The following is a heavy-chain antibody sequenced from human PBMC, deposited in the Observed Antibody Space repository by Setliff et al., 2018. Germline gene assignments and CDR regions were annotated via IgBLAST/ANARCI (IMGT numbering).Heavy chain of an antibody. V-gene: IGHV3-7*01. J-gene: IGHJ4*02. CDR2: IKQDGGKT. CDR1: GFTFSRYW. Sequence: PGGSLRLSCAASGFTFSRYWMTWVRQAPGKGLEWVANIKQDGGKTYYVDSVKGRFSISRDNAKNSLYLQMSSLRAEDTAVYYCAKYYSDNSGPRGAFDYWGQGTLVTVSS. D-gene: IGHD3-22*01. CDR3: AKYYSDNSGPRGAFDY.